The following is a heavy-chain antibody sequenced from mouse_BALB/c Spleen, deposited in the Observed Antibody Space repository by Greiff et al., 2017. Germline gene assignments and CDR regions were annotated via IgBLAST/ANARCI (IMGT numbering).Heavy chain of an antibody. D-gene: IGHD2-2*01. CDR3: ARGGLSSWFAY. Sequence: QVQLKESGAELVRPGSSVKISCKASGYAFSSYWMNWVKQRPGQGLEWIGQIYPGDGDTNYNGKFKGKATLTADKSSSTAYMQLSSLTSEDSAVYSCARGGLSSWFAYWGQGTLVTVSA. J-gene: IGHJ3*01. CDR1: GYAFSSYW. V-gene: IGHV1-80*01. CDR2: IYPGDGDT.